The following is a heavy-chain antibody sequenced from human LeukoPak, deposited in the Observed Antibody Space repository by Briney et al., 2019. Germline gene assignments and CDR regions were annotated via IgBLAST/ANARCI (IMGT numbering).Heavy chain of an antibody. CDR2: ITNDGSST. J-gene: IGHJ6*02. CDR3: ARDYGRSRDYGMDV. Sequence: PGGSLRPSCAASGLAFSSHWMHWVRQAPGKGLVWVSRITNDGSSTTYADSVKGRFTISRDNAKNMLYLQVNSLRAEDTAVYYCARDYGRSRDYGMDVWGQGTTVTVSS. D-gene: IGHD3-10*01. V-gene: IGHV3-74*01. CDR1: GLAFSSHW.